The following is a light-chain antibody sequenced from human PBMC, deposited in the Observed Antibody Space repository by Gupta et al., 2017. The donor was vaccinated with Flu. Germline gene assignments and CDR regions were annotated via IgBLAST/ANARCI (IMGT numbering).Light chain of an antibody. V-gene: IGKV4-1*01. J-gene: IGKJ1*01. CDR1: LVVFYSANNQNS. Sequence: TCTSSLVVFYSANNQNSLAWSRQKQGHPPKLLICWASTRESGVPDRFRGSGSGTDFTLTLRSLQAEDVAVYYCQQYYSTPRPFGQGTKVEIK. CDR3: QQYYSTPRP. CDR2: WAS.